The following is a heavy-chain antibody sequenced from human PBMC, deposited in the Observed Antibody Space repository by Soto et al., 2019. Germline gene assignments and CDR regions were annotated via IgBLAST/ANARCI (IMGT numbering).Heavy chain of an antibody. CDR3: ARERTGTTSMDV. V-gene: IGHV1-8*01. CDR2: MNPNSGNT. CDR1: GYTFTSYD. J-gene: IGHJ6*02. Sequence: ASVKVSCKASGYTFTSYDVNWVRQATGQGLEWMGWMNPNSGNTGYAQKFQGRVTMTRNTSISTAYMELSSLRSEDTAVYYCARERTGTTSMDVWGQGTTVTVSS. D-gene: IGHD1-1*01.